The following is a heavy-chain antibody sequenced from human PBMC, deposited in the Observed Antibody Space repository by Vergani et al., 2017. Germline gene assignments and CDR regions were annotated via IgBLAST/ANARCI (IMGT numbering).Heavy chain of an antibody. CDR2: ISYDGSNK. V-gene: IGHV3-30*18. D-gene: IGHD4-11*01. J-gene: IGHJ6*02. CDR3: AKGPTSPTVTSDYYYYYGMDV. Sequence: QVQLVESGGGVVQPGRSLRLSCAASGFTFSSYGMHWVRQAPGKGLEWVAVISYDGSNKYYADSVKGRFTISRDNSKNTLYLQMNSLSAEDTAVYYCAKGPTSPTVTSDYYYYYGMDVWGQGTTVTVSS. CDR1: GFTFSSYG.